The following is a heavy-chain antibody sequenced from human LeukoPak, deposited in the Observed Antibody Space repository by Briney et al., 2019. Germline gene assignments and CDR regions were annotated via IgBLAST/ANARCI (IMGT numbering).Heavy chain of an antibody. CDR1: GGSISSGDYY. V-gene: IGHV4-30-4*01. J-gene: IGHJ4*02. D-gene: IGHD5-12*01. CDR3: ARANPKITAFDY. Sequence: SQTLSLTCTVSGGSISSGDYYWSWIRQPPGKGLKWIGYIYYSGSTYYNPSLKSRVTISVDTSKNQFSLKLSSVTAADTAVYYCARANPKITAFDYWGQGTLVTVSS. CDR2: IYYSGST.